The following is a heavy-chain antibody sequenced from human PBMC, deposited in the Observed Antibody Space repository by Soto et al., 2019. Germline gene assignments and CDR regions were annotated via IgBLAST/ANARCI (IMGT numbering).Heavy chain of an antibody. CDR3: TRDLATTVITFDY. D-gene: IGHD4-17*01. Sequence: PGGSLRLSCTASGFTFGDYAMSWFRQAPGKGLEWVGFIRSKAYGGTTEYAASVKGRFTISRVDSKSIAYLQMNSLKTEDTAVYYCTRDLATTVITFDYWGQGTLVTVSS. CDR2: IRSKAYGGTT. V-gene: IGHV3-49*03. J-gene: IGHJ4*02. CDR1: GFTFGDYA.